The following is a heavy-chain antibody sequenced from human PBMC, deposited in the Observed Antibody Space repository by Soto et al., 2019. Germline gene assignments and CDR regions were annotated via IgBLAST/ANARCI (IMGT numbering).Heavy chain of an antibody. CDR2: LKSKTNGGTA. Sequence: EVQLVESGGGLVKPGESLRLSCTASGLTLTDAWMKWVRQAPGKGLEWVGRLKSKTNGGTADYAAPVRGRFTILRDDSKNMLYLQMNSLKTEDTAVYYWAYYRDSRAVHFDSWGQGTLVTVSS. J-gene: IGHJ4*02. CDR3: AYYRDSRAVHFDS. D-gene: IGHD3-22*01. V-gene: IGHV3-15*07. CDR1: GLTLTDAW.